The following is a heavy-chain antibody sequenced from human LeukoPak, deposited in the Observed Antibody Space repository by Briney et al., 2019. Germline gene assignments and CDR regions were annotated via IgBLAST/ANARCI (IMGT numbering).Heavy chain of an antibody. J-gene: IGHJ4*02. CDR1: GGSIASAGYY. V-gene: IGHV4-31*03. CDR3: ARGNSDGKREDY. D-gene: IGHD2-15*01. Sequence: PSETLSLTCTVSGGSIASAGYYWSWIRQHPGKGLEWIGYINYSGSTYYNPSLKSRVTISGVTSKNQFSLKLSSVTAADTAVYYCARGNSDGKREDYWGPGTLLTVSS. CDR2: INYSGST.